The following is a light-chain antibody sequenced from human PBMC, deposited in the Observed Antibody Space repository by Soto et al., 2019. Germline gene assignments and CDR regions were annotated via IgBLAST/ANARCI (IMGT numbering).Light chain of an antibody. V-gene: IGLV2-11*01. J-gene: IGLJ1*01. Sequence: QSVLTQPRSVSGSSGQSVTISCTGTSSDVGGYNYVSWYQQHPGKAPKLMIYDVSKRPSGVPDRFSGSKSGNTASLTISGLQADDEADYYCCSYAGTYVFGTGTKVTVL. CDR3: CSYAGTYV. CDR2: DVS. CDR1: SSDVGGYNY.